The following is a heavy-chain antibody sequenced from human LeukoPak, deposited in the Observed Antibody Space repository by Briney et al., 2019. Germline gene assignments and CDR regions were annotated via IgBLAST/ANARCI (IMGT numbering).Heavy chain of an antibody. CDR3: ASHLGYCSGGSCCAPLGYY. J-gene: IGHJ4*02. V-gene: IGHV4-59*01. CDR2: IHYSGRT. D-gene: IGHD2-15*01. Sequence: PSESLSLTCTVSGGSISSFYWSWIRQPAGRGLEWIGYIHYSGRTNYNPSHKSRVTISVDTSQNQFSLKLSSVTAADPAVNYCASHLGYCSGGSCCAPLGYYWGQGTLVTVSS. CDR1: GGSISSFY.